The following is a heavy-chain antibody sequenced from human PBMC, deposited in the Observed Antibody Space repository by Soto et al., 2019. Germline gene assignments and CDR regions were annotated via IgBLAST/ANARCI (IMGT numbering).Heavy chain of an antibody. CDR2: ISYDGNIK. Sequence: QVQLVESGGGVVQPGRSLRLSCAASGFTFSNFGMHWVRQAPGKGLEWVASISYDGNIKYSADSVKGRFTISRDNSKNTLYLQMNSLRSEDTAVHYCAKFWSPVTAAVDDYWGQGTLVTVPS. CDR3: AKFWSPVTAAVDDY. J-gene: IGHJ4*02. CDR1: GFTFSNFG. D-gene: IGHD6-13*01. V-gene: IGHV3-30*18.